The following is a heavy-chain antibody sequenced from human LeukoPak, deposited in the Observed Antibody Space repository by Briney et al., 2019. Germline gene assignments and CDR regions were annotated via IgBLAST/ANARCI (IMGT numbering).Heavy chain of an antibody. V-gene: IGHV7-4-1*02. J-gene: IGHJ6*02. CDR1: GYTFTNYA. CDR3: ARGRTTVTTLDYYYYYGMDV. Sequence: ASVKVSCKASGYTFTNYAINWVRQAPGQGLEWMGWINTNTGNPTYAQGFTGRFVFSLDTSVSTAYLQISSLKAEDTAVYCCARGRTTVTTLDYYYYYGMDVWGQGTTVTVSS. CDR2: INTNTGNP. D-gene: IGHD4-11*01.